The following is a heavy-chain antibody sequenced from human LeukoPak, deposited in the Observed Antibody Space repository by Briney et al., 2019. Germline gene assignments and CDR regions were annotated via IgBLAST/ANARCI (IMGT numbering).Heavy chain of an antibody. CDR1: GFSFSNSG. V-gene: IGHV3-33*01. D-gene: IGHD3-10*02. J-gene: IGHJ3*01. Sequence: GGSLRLSCEASGFSFSNSGMHWVRQAPGKGLEWVAVIWYDGSNEYYADAVKGRFTISRDNSKNTVHLQMNSLRVEDTCVYFCAREISMFVDAFDLWGQGTMVTVTS. CDR3: AREISMFVDAFDL. CDR2: IWYDGSNE.